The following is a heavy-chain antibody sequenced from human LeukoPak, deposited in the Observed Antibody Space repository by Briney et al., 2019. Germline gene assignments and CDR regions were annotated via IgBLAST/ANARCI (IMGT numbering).Heavy chain of an antibody. J-gene: IGHJ6*03. CDR2: IIPIFGTA. CDR3: AKDGNEYCSSTSCYTRYPYMDV. V-gene: IGHV1-69*05. Sequence: ASVKVSCKASGGTFSSYAISWVRQAPGQGLEWMGGIIPIFGTANYAQKFQGRVTITTDESTSTAYMELSSLRSEDTAVYYCAKDGNEYCSSTSCYTRYPYMDVWGKGTTVTVSS. CDR1: GGTFSSYA. D-gene: IGHD2-2*02.